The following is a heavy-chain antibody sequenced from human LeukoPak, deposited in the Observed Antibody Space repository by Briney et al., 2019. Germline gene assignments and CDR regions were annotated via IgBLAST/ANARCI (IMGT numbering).Heavy chain of an antibody. CDR3: ARVRGVRGVNTYNWFDP. CDR2: MNPNSGNT. V-gene: IGHV1-8*01. Sequence: SVKVSCKASGYTFTSCDINWVRQATGQGLEWMGWMNPNSGNTGYAQKFQGRVTMTRNTSISTAYMELSSLRSEDTAVYYCARVRGVRGVNTYNWFDPWGQGTLVTVSS. D-gene: IGHD3-10*01. J-gene: IGHJ5*02. CDR1: GYTFTSCD.